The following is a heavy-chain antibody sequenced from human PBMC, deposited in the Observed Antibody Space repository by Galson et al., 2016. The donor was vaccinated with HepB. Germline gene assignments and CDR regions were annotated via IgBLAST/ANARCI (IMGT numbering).Heavy chain of an antibody. Sequence: PALVKPTQTLTVTCSFSGFSLSTAGVGVGWIGQSPGKALEWLALIYWNDEKNYFPSLVSRLTITKDTSRNQVVLTLTNMGPVDTGTYFCAHRQFVAGHWNFDYWGQGTPVTVSS. J-gene: IGHJ4*02. CDR2: IYWNDEK. D-gene: IGHD3-9*01. V-gene: IGHV2-5*01. CDR3: AHRQFVAGHWNFDY. CDR1: GFSLSTAGVG.